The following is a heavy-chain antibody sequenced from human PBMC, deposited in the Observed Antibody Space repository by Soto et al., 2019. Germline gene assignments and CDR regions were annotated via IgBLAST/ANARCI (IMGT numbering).Heavy chain of an antibody. D-gene: IGHD1-26*01. CDR1: GVSFSDYS. CDR3: ARHLATSGPLRGYFDF. Sequence: SETLSLTCAVYGVSFSDYSWTWIRQSPGKGLEWIGEINHSGASYYNPSLESRVTISVDTSKNQFSLKLTSVTAADTAVYYCARHLATSGPLRGYFDFWGQGTLVTVSS. V-gene: IGHV4-34*01. J-gene: IGHJ4*02. CDR2: INHSGAS.